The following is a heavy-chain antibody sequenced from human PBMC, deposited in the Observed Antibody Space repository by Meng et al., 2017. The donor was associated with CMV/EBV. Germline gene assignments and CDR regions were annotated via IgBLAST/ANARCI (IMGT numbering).Heavy chain of an antibody. CDR1: GFTFSTYW. CDR2: VKHDGSEK. J-gene: IGHJ4*02. D-gene: IGHD1-26*01. V-gene: IGHV3-7*01. CDR3: AGDTGPTTLDY. Sequence: GGSLRLSCAASGFTFSTYWMTWVRQAPGKGLEWVVNVKHDGSEKYYLDSVKGRFTVSRDNAKNSLYLQMNSLRAEDTAIYYCAGDTGPTTLDYWGQGTLVTVSS.